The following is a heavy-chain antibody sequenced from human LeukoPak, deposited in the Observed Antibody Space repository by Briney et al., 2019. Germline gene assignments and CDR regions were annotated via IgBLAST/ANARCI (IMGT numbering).Heavy chain of an antibody. CDR1: GFTFSHYW. CDR3: AKLTTS. J-gene: IGHJ4*02. Sequence: GGSLRLSCAASGFTFSHYWMTWVRQAPGKGLEWVANMKEDGSQETYVDSVKGRFTISRDNAKNSLYLQMNNVRAEDTAVYYCAKLTTSWGQGTLVTVSS. V-gene: IGHV3-7*01. D-gene: IGHD4-11*01. CDR2: MKEDGSQE.